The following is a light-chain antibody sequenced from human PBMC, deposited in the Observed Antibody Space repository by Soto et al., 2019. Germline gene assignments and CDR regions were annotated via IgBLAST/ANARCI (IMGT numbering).Light chain of an antibody. CDR2: GAS. Sequence: NVLTQSPGTLSLSPGERASLSCRASQSLGSDNLVWYQQKPGQAPRLLIYGASNRATDIPDRFSGSASGTDFTLTISRLQPEDFAVYYCQQYGRPLWTFGQGTKVEMK. CDR1: QSLGSDN. J-gene: IGKJ1*01. V-gene: IGKV3-20*01. CDR3: QQYGRPLWT.